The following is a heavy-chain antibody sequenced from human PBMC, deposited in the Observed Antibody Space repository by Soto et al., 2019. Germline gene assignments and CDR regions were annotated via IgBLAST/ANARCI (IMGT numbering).Heavy chain of an antibody. CDR1: GFTFSTSV. V-gene: IGHV3-30-3*01. D-gene: IGHD3-22*01. CDR3: ARAGLLYDSSGLYALDV. J-gene: IGHJ3*01. CDR2: ISYDGNNE. Sequence: GGSMRLSCAACGFTFSTSVIQWVRQAPGKGLEWVALISYDGNNEYYADSVKGRFTISRDNSKNTVYLQMNRLRPEDTAVYYCARAGLLYDSSGLYALDVWGQRTMVTGS.